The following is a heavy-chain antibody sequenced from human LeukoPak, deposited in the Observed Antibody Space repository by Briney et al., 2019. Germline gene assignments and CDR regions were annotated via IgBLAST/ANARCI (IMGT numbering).Heavy chain of an antibody. CDR3: ATQAYYNSNGYIN. V-gene: IGHV5-51*01. CDR1: GYSFTSYW. J-gene: IGHJ4*02. Sequence: GESLKISCQGSGYSFTSYWIGWVRQMPGKGLEWMAFVYPANSDTRYSPSFQGHVTISADKSTSTAYLQWSSLRASDTAMYYCATQAYYNSNGYINWGQGTLVTVSS. CDR2: VYPANSDT. D-gene: IGHD3-22*01.